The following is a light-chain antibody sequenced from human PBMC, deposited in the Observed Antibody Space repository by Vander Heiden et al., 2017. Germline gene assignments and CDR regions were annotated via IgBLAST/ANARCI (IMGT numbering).Light chain of an antibody. Sequence: DIQMTQSTSSLSASVGDRVTITCQASQDISNYLNWYQQKPGKAPKLLIYDASNLETGVPSRFSGSGSGTDFTFTISSLQPEDFATYYCQQYDNLPITFGGGTKVEIK. CDR2: DAS. CDR3: QQYDNLPIT. CDR1: QDISNY. J-gene: IGKJ4*01. V-gene: IGKV1-33*01.